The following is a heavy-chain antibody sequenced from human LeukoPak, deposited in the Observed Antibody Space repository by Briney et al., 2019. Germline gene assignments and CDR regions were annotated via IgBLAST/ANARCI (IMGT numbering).Heavy chain of an antibody. J-gene: IGHJ4*02. CDR3: ASSHYDFWSGYSSYFDY. CDR1: GGSISSGDYY. D-gene: IGHD3-3*01. Sequence: SETLSLTCTVSGGSISSGDYYWSWIRQPPGKGLEWIGYIYYSGSTNYNPSLKSRVTISVDTSKNQFSLKLSSVTAADTAVYYCASSHYDFWSGYSSYFDYWGQGTLVTVSS. V-gene: IGHV4-61*08. CDR2: IYYSGST.